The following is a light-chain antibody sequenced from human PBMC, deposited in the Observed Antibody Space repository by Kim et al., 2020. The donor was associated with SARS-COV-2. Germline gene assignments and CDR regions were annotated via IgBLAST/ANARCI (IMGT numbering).Light chain of an antibody. V-gene: IGLV3-19*01. Sequence: SSELTQDPAVSVALGQTVRITCQGDSPRSYYATWYQQKPGQAPIVVIYGKNNRPSGIPDRFSGSSSGDTASLTITGTQAGDEADYYCNSRGSNDNVLFGGGTKLTVL. CDR3: NSRGSNDNVL. CDR1: SPRSYY. J-gene: IGLJ2*01. CDR2: GKN.